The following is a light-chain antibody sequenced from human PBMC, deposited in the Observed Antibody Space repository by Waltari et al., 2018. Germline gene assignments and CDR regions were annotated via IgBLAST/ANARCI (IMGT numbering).Light chain of an antibody. V-gene: IGKV3-20*01. Sequence: VLTQSPDTVSLSPGETATLSCRASQSQTKRYLAWYQQKAGQAPRLLIYGASSRAAGIPYRFSGSGSVTDFTLTISRLEPEDSALYYCQQYGSSFRYTFGQGTKLEIK. CDR3: QQYGSSFRYT. J-gene: IGKJ2*01. CDR2: GAS. CDR1: QSQTKRY.